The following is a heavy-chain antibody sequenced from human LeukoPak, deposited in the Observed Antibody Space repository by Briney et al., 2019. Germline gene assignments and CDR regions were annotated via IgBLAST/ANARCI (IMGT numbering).Heavy chain of an antibody. J-gene: IGHJ4*02. D-gene: IGHD3-3*01. CDR2: IYYSGST. CDR1: GGSISSSSYY. Sequence: PSETLSLTCTVSGGSISSSSYYWGWIRQPPGKGLEWIGSIYYSGSTYYNPSLKSRVTISVDTSKNQFSLKLSSVTAADTAVYYCARGSQYYDFWSGPPGLDYWGQGTLVTVSS. V-gene: IGHV4-39*01. CDR3: ARGSQYYDFWSGPPGLDY.